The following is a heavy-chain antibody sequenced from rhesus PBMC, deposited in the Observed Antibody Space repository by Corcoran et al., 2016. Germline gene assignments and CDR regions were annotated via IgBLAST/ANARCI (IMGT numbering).Heavy chain of an antibody. CDR2: ISGSSGST. D-gene: IGHD4-35*01. CDR3: ARVIYGNSQEDY. V-gene: IGHV4-65*01. Sequence: QVQLQESGPGLVKPSETLSLTCAVSGGSVSSSNWWSWIRQPPGKGLEWIGYISGSSGSTYYNPSLKSRVTISTDTSKNQCSLKLSSVTAADTAVYYWARVIYGNSQEDYWGQGVLVTVSS. J-gene: IGHJ4*01. CDR1: GGSVSSSNW.